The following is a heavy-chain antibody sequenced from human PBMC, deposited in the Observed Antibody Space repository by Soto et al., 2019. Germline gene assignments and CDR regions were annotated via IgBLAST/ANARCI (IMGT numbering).Heavy chain of an antibody. CDR1: GGSISSSSYY. Sequence: SETLSLTCTVSGGSISSSSYYWGWIRQPPGKGLEWIGSIYYSGSTYYNPSLKSRVTISVDTSKNQFSLKLSSVTAADTAVYYCARQYSSGLYQIVYWGEGTLVTVSS. V-gene: IGHV4-39*01. CDR3: ARQYSSGLYQIVY. J-gene: IGHJ4*02. D-gene: IGHD6-19*01. CDR2: IYYSGST.